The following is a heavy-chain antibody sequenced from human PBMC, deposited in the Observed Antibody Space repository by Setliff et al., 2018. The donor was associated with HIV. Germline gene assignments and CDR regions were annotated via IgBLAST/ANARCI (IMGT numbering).Heavy chain of an antibody. CDR2: IYPGDSDT. CDR1: GYSFTSYW. Sequence: PGESLTISCMGSGYSFTSYWIAWVRQMPGKGLEWMGLIYPGDSDTRYSPSFQGQVTISVDKSIRTAYLQWSSLKASDTATYYCARHMNSYWYGDGMDVWGQGTTVTVS. J-gene: IGHJ6*02. CDR3: ARHMNSYWYGDGMDV. V-gene: IGHV5-51*01. D-gene: IGHD2-8*02.